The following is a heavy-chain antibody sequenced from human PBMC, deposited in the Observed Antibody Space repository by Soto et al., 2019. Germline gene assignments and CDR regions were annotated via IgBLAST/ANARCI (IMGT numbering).Heavy chain of an antibody. D-gene: IGHD3-10*01. J-gene: IGHJ3*01. CDR2: IIPKFGTA. CDR3: AGSFKYGSGTFDALDV. V-gene: IGHV1-69*01. Sequence: QVLLVQSGTEVKKPGSSVKVSCQASGGTSSDYALTWVRQAPGQGLEWRGGIIPKFGTANYALRFQGRVSITADESSSTAYMELSSLKSEDTAVYYCAGSFKYGSGTFDALDVWGHGTMVMVS. CDR1: GGTSSDYA.